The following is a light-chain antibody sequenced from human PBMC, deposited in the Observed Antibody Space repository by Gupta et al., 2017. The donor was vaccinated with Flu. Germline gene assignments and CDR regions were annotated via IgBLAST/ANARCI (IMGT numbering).Light chain of an antibody. CDR3: MQALQTPL. Sequence: DNVTTQSPLSLPFTPGEPASISCRSSQSLLHSNGYNYLDWYLQKPGQSPQLLIYLGSNRASGVPDRFSGSGSGTDFTLKISRVEAEDVGVYYCMQALQTPLFGQGTRLEIK. J-gene: IGKJ5*01. CDR2: LGS. V-gene: IGKV2-28*01. CDR1: QSLLHSNGYNY.